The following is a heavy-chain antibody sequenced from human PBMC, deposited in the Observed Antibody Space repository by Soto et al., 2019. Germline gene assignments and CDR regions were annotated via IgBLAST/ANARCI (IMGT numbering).Heavy chain of an antibody. V-gene: IGHV1-58*02. CDR3: AANRYDCSGGSCYDDAFDI. CDR1: GGTFGSYA. D-gene: IGHD2-15*01. Sequence: SVKVSCKASGGTFGSYAMSWVRQARGQRLEWIGWIVVGSGNTNYAQKFQERVTITRDMSTSTAYMELSSLRSEDTAVYYCAANRYDCSGGSCYDDAFDIWGQGTMVTVS. J-gene: IGHJ3*02. CDR2: IVVGSGNT.